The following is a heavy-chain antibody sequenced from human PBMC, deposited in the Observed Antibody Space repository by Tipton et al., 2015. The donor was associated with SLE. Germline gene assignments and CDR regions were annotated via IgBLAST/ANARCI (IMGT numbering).Heavy chain of an antibody. Sequence: SLRLSCAASGFTFSLYAMSWVRQTPGKGLEWVSAISASGSNTYFADSVKGRCTISRDNHKNTLFLQMNSLTADDTAVYYCVRDIGAFDIWGQGTVVTVSS. V-gene: IGHV3-23*01. CDR1: GFTFSLYA. J-gene: IGHJ3*02. CDR3: VRDIGAFDI. D-gene: IGHD3-3*01. CDR2: ISASGSNT.